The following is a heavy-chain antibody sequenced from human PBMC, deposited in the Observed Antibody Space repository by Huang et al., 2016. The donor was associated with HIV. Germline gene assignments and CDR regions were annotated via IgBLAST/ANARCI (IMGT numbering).Heavy chain of an antibody. Sequence: QVTLKESGPVLVKPTATLTLTCTVSGFSLSNARMGVSWIRQPPGKALEWLAHIFSNDEKSYSTSLKRRLTIYKDTSKSQVVLTMTNVDPVDTATYYCARITYYDILTGFWAHYFDYWGQGTLVTVSS. J-gene: IGHJ4*02. V-gene: IGHV2-26*01. CDR2: IFSNDEK. CDR1: GFSLSNARMG. CDR3: ARITYYDILTGFWAHYFDY. D-gene: IGHD3-9*01.